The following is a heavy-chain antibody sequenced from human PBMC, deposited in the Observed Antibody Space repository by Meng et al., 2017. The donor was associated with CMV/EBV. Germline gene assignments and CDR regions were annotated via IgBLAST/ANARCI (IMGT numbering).Heavy chain of an antibody. CDR1: GFTFSSYS. D-gene: IGHD2-8*01. J-gene: IGHJ4*02. CDR3: AREPYCTNGVCFLDY. CDR2: ISSSSSYI. V-gene: IGHV3-21*01. Sequence: GESLKISCAASGFTFSSYSMNWVRQAPGKGLEWVSSISSSSSYIYYADLVKGRFNISRDNAKNSLYLQMNSLRAEDTAVYYCAREPYCTNGVCFLDYWGQGTLVTVSS.